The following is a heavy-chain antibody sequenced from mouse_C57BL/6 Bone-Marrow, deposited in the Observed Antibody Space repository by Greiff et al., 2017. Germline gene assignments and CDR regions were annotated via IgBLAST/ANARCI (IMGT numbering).Heavy chain of an antibody. Sequence: QVQLQQPGAELVMPGASVKLSCKASGYTFTSYWMHWVKQRPGQGLEWIGEIDPSDSYTNYNQKFKGKSTLTVDKSSSTAYMQLSRLTSWDSAVYYCAYGSSYDYFDYWGQGTTLTVSS. J-gene: IGHJ2*01. V-gene: IGHV1-69*01. D-gene: IGHD1-1*01. CDR2: IDPSDSYT. CDR1: GYTFTSYW. CDR3: AYGSSYDYFDY.